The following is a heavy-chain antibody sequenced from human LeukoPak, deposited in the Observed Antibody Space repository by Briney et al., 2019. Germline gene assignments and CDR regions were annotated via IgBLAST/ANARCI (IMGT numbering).Heavy chain of an antibody. D-gene: IGHD3-10*01. CDR2: IYDSGTT. V-gene: IGHV3-53*01. CDR1: GGSISSGDYY. J-gene: IGHJ3*01. Sequence: ETLSLTCTVSGGSISSGDYYWSWIRQPPGKGLEWVSVIYDSGTTYYADAVKGRFTVSRDNPKNTLSLQMKSLRVEDTALYYCARLSMGYSGAGNDYKGYGTFDVWGRGTMVLVSS. CDR3: ARLSMGYSGAGNDYKGYGTFDV.